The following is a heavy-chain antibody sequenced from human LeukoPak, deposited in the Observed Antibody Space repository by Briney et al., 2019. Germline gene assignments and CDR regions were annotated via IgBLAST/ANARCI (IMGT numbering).Heavy chain of an antibody. V-gene: IGHV4-34*01. CDR1: GGSFSGYY. D-gene: IGHD3-10*01. CDR2: INHSGST. Sequence: KPSETLSLTYAVYGGSFSGYYWSWIRQPPGKGLEWIGEINHSGSTNYNPSLKSRVTISVDTSKNQFSLKLSSVTAADTAVYYCARGAAKHYYGSGSYPSGYYYYYMDVWGKGTTVTVSS. CDR3: ARGAAKHYYGSGSYPSGYYYYYMDV. J-gene: IGHJ6*03.